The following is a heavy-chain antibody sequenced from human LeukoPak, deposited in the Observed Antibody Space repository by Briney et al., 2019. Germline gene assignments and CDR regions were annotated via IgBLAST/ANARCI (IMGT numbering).Heavy chain of an antibody. D-gene: IGHD3-16*01. V-gene: IGHV3-7*03. CDR3: ARDGRFGELFDY. Sequence: GGSLRLSCAASGFTFSSYWMSWVRQAPGKGLEWVANIKTDGSEQYYVDSVKGRFTISRDNAKNSLYLQMNSLRAEDTAVYYCARDGRFGELFDYWGQGTLVTVSS. CDR1: GFTFSSYW. J-gene: IGHJ4*02. CDR2: IKTDGSEQ.